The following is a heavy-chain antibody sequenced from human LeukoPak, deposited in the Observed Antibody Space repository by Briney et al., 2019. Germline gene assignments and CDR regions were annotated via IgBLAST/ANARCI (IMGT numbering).Heavy chain of an antibody. CDR2: IYNGDNT. V-gene: IGHV3-66*01. D-gene: IGHD6-19*01. CDR3: ARASRWLAFDT. J-gene: IGHJ4*02. Sequence: GGSLRLSCAASRFTVATNHMNWVRQAPGKGLEWVSVIYNGDNTAYADSVKGRFTVSRDNSKNKLYLQMHSLRAEDTAVYFCARASRWLAFDTWGQGTLVTVSS. CDR1: RFTVATNH.